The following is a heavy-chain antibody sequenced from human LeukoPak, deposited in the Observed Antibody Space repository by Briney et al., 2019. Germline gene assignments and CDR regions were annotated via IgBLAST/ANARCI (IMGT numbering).Heavy chain of an antibody. Sequence: PGGSLRLSCAASGFTFSNYRMSWVRQAPGEGLEWVANIKQDGSQTHYVGSVRGRFIVSRDNAKNSVFLQMNSLGVEDTAIYYCARDFAAAVGWGQGTLVTVSS. CDR3: ARDFAAAVG. D-gene: IGHD2-15*01. CDR2: IKQDGSQT. V-gene: IGHV3-7*01. CDR1: GFTFSNYR. J-gene: IGHJ4*02.